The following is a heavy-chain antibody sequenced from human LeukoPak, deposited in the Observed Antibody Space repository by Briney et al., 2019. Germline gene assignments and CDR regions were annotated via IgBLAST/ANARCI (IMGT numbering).Heavy chain of an antibody. V-gene: IGHV1-2*02. Sequence: ASVKVSCKASGYTFTGYYMHWVRQAPGQGLEWMGWINPNSGGTNYAQKFQGRVTMTRDTSISTAYMELSRLRSDDTAVYYCARGSSKGYSGSYEVGYWGQGTLVTVSS. CDR2: INPNSGGT. D-gene: IGHD1-26*01. J-gene: IGHJ4*02. CDR1: GYTFTGYY. CDR3: ARGSSKGYSGSYEVGY.